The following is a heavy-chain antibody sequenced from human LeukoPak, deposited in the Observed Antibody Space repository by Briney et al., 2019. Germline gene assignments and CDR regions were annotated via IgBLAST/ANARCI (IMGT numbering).Heavy chain of an antibody. CDR3: ARFGELLSWYD. V-gene: IGHV1-18*01. Sequence: HWASVKVSCKASGYTFTSYSITWVRQAPGQGLEWMGWISAYNGKTNYAQKIQGRVTMTTDTSTSTAYMELRSLRSDDTAVYLCARFGELLSWYDWGQGTLVTVSS. CDR2: ISAYNGKT. CDR1: GYTFTSYS. J-gene: IGHJ4*02. D-gene: IGHD3-10*01.